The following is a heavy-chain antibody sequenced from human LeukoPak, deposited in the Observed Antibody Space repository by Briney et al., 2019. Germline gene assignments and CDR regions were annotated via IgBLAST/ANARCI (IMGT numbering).Heavy chain of an antibody. V-gene: IGHV3-11*04. CDR2: ISSRGSTI. CDR1: GFTFSDYY. CDR3: ARDKRFGWAPDAFDI. D-gene: IGHD3-10*01. Sequence: GGSLRLSCAASGFTFSDYYMSWIRQAPGKGLEWVSYISSRGSTIYYADSVKGRFTISRDNAKNSLYLQMNSLRAEDTAVYYCARDKRFGWAPDAFDIWGQGTMVTVSS. J-gene: IGHJ3*02.